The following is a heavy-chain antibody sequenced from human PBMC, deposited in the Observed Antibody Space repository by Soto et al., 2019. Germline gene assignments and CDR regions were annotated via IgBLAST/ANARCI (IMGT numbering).Heavy chain of an antibody. V-gene: IGHV3-23*01. J-gene: IGHJ4*02. CDR3: ARAIGADFFDY. Sequence: GGSLRLSCTASGFTFSNYAMSWVRQAPGMGPEWVSTISDSGVNTFFGDSMKDRFTISRDNSKSTVYLQLNTVRAEDTAIYYCARAIGADFFDYWGQGTLVTVSS. CDR1: GFTFSNYA. CDR2: ISDSGVNT. D-gene: IGHD6-25*01.